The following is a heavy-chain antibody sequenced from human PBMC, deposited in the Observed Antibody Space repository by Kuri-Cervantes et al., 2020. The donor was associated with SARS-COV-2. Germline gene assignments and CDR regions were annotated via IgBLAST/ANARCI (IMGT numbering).Heavy chain of an antibody. Sequence: GESLKISCSASGFNFSRSDMHWVRQAPGKGLEWVAVISYDGKKKRCMASGKGRFTISGDNSQNTLYLQMQSLRSEDTGMYYCATDRDGFHDFWGQGTLVTVSS. CDR3: ATDRDGFHDF. CDR2: ISYDGKKK. D-gene: IGHD3-10*01. J-gene: IGHJ4*02. CDR1: GFNFSRSD. V-gene: IGHV3-30*03.